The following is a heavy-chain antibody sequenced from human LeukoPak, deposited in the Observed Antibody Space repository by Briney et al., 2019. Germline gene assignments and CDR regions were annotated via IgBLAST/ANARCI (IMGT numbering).Heavy chain of an antibody. V-gene: IGHV3-23*01. CDR2: ILDSGYST. J-gene: IGHJ6*03. D-gene: IGHD3-16*01. CDR1: GFTFSSYA. Sequence: GGSLRLSCAASGFTFSSYAMSWVRQAPGKGLEWVAGILDSGYSTYYANSVKGRFTISRDNSNNTLYLQMNSLRAEDTAVYYCAKLGGHPLHNYYVGVWGKGTTVAVSS. CDR3: AKLGGHPLHNYYVGV.